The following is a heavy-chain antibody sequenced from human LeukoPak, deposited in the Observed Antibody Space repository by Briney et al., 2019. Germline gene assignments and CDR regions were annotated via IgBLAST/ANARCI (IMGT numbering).Heavy chain of an antibody. CDR1: GFTFSSYA. V-gene: IGHV3-23*01. Sequence: GGSLRLSCAASGFTFSSYAMSWVRQAPGKGLEWVSAISGSGSTTYYADPVKGRFTISRDNAKNSLYLQMNSLRAEDTALYYCARMVGNSGYYYYYYMDVWGKGTTVTVSS. CDR3: ARMVGNSGYYYYYYMDV. CDR2: ISGSGSTT. J-gene: IGHJ6*03. D-gene: IGHD4-23*01.